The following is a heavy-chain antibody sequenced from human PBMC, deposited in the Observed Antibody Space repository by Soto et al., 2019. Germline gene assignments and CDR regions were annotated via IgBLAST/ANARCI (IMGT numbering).Heavy chain of an antibody. CDR1: GGTFSDFT. D-gene: IGHD2-15*01. Sequence: QVQLVQSGSEVKKPGSSVKVSRKASGGTFSDFTLSWLRQAPGRGLEWMGGIIPMIGATNNAQKLKGRLTITADKSTGTVYMELNSLRSDDTAVYYCARYWSAGTLYGAFDIWGQGTEVTVSP. J-gene: IGHJ3*02. V-gene: IGHV1-69*06. CDR2: IIPMIGAT. CDR3: ARYWSAGTLYGAFDI.